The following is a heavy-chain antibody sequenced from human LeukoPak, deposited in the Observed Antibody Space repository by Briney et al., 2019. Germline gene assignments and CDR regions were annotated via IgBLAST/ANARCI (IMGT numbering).Heavy chain of an antibody. D-gene: IGHD6-6*01. CDR3: ARPRGSSGYYYYYMDV. Sequence: SETLSLTCTVSGGSISSYYWSWIRQPPGKGLEWIGYIYYSRSTNYNPSLKSRVTISVDTSKNQFSLKLNSVTATDTAVYYCARPRGSSGYYYYYMDVWGKGTTVIVSS. J-gene: IGHJ6*03. CDR2: IYYSRST. V-gene: IGHV4-59*08. CDR1: GGSISSYY.